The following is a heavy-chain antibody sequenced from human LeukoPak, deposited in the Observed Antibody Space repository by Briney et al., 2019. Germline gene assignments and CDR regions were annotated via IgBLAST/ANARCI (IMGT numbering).Heavy chain of an antibody. D-gene: IGHD3-16*02. Sequence: PSETLSLTCTVSGGSLSSGGYYWSWLRQHPGKGLEWIGYIYYSGSTSYNPSLKSRVTISVDTSKNQFSLKLSSVTAADTAVYYCARDRSVWGSYLDYWGQGTLVTVSS. CDR1: GGSLSSGGYY. CDR3: ARDRSVWGSYLDY. J-gene: IGHJ4*02. V-gene: IGHV4-31*03. CDR2: IYYSGST.